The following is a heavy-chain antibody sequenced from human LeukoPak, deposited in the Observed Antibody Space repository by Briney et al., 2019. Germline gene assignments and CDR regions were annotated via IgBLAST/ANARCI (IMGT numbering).Heavy chain of an antibody. J-gene: IGHJ6*04. CDR3: ARDHAAIAPGLGMDV. D-gene: IGHD2-2*01. V-gene: IGHV4-31*03. CDR2: IYYSGST. Sequence: SQTLSLTCTVSGGSISSGGYYWSWIRQHPGTGLEWIGYIYYSGSTYYNPSRKSRVTISVDTSKNQFSLKLSSVTAADTAVYYCARDHAAIAPGLGMDVWGKGTTVTVSS. CDR1: GGSISSGGYY.